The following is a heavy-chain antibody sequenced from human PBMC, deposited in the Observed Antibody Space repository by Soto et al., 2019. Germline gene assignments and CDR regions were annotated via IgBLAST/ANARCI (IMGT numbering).Heavy chain of an antibody. CDR3: AHRSVVKSYFYY. Sequence: QITLKESGPTLVKPTQTLTLTCTFSGFSLSTSGVGVGWIRQPPGKALEWLALIYWDDDNRYSPSLKSRLTLTKDTSKNQVVLTMTNMDPVDTATYYCAHRSVVKSYFYYWGQGTLVTVSS. V-gene: IGHV2-5*02. D-gene: IGHD2-15*01. J-gene: IGHJ4*02. CDR1: GFSLSTSGVG. CDR2: IYWDDDN.